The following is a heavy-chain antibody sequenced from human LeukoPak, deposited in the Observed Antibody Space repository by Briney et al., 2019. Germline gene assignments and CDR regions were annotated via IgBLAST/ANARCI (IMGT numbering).Heavy chain of an antibody. CDR1: GFTFSSYS. CDR2: ISSSSSYI. D-gene: IGHD3-22*01. J-gene: IGHJ5*02. V-gene: IGHV3-21*01. Sequence: TGGSLRLSCAASGFTFSSYSMNWVRQAPGMGLEWVSSISSSSSYIYYADSVKGRFTISRDNAKNSLYLQMNSLRAEDTAVYYCARGPLSYYDSSGYYPAWGQGTLVTVSS. CDR3: ARGPLSYYDSSGYYPA.